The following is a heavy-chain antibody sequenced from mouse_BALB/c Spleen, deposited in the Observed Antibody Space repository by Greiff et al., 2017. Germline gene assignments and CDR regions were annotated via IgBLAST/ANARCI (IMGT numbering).Heavy chain of an antibody. Sequence: QVQLQQSGPELVKPGASVKISCKASGYAFSSSWMNWVKQRPGQGLEWIGRIYPGDGDTNYNGKFKGKATLTADKSSSTAYMQLSSLTSVDSAVYFCARSDFTTEGDYWGQGTSVTVSS. D-gene: IGHD1-1*01. CDR1: GYAFSSSW. J-gene: IGHJ4*01. CDR3: ARSDFTTEGDY. CDR2: IYPGDGDT. V-gene: IGHV1-82*01.